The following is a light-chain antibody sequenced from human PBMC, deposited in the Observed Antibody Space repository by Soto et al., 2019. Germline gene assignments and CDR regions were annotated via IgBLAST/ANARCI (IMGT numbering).Light chain of an antibody. CDR1: SSDVGGYNY. Sequence: QSALTQPASVSGSPGQSITISCTGTSSDVGGYNYVSWYQQHPGRAPKLMISDVSNRPSGVSNRFSGSKSGNTASLTISGLQAEDEADYYCSSYTSISGSSWVFGVGTKVTVL. CDR2: DVS. V-gene: IGLV2-14*03. CDR3: SSYTSISGSSWV. J-gene: IGLJ3*02.